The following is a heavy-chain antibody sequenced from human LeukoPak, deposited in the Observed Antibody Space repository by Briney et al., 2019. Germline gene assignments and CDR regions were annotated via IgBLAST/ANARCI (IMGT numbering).Heavy chain of an antibody. CDR1: GYTFTSYG. CDR2: MNPNSGNT. D-gene: IGHD5-18*01. V-gene: IGHV1-8*02. J-gene: IGHJ4*02. CDR3: ARLIRRVTRTGYGYFDY. Sequence: ASVKVSCKASGYTFTSYGISWVRQAPGQGLEWMGWMNPNSGNTGYAQKFQGRVTMTRNTSISTAYMELSSLRSEDTAVYYCARLIRRVTRTGYGYFDYWGQGTLVTVSS.